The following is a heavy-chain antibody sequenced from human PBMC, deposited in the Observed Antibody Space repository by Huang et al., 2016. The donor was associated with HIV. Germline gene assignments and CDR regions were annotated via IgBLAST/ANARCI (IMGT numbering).Heavy chain of an antibody. J-gene: IGHJ4*02. D-gene: IGHD6-6*01. CDR3: ARDWSFGSSTSPAD. V-gene: IGHV1-2*02. Sequence: QVQLVQSGAEVKNPGASVRVSCKASGYTFTDSNIHLVRQAPGQGLEGMGWINPKGVGTIYAQRVQGRVTMARDTTISTVHMDLRRIQSDDTAVYFCARDWSFGSSTSPADWGQGTLVTVSS. CDR2: INPKGVGT. CDR1: GYTFTDSN.